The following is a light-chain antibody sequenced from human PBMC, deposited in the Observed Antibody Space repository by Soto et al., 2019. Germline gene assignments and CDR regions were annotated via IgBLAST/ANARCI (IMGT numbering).Light chain of an antibody. Sequence: DIVMTQSPDSLAVSLGERATIHCKSSQSVLYSSNNKNYLAWYQQKPGQPPKLLIYWASTRESGVPDRFSGSGSGTDFTLTISSLQAEDVAVYYCQQYYSTPWTFGQWTKVEIK. CDR2: WAS. J-gene: IGKJ1*01. V-gene: IGKV4-1*01. CDR3: QQYYSTPWT. CDR1: QSVLYSSNNKNY.